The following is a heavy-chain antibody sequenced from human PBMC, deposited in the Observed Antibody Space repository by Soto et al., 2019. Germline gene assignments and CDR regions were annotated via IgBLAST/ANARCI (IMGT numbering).Heavy chain of an antibody. J-gene: IGHJ6*02. CDR1: GFNCSIYS. Sequence: DVQLVDSGGGRVKPGGSLRLSCALSGFNCSIYSMNWVRQAPGKWLEWVASISSSTGYINYADSVKGRATISRDNAKNSLFLQLNSLRAEDTARYYCARGVVSSWVDSYYGIDVWGPGTTVTVSS. CDR3: ARGVVSSWVDSYYGIDV. V-gene: IGHV3-21*06. D-gene: IGHD2-15*01. CDR2: ISSSTGYI.